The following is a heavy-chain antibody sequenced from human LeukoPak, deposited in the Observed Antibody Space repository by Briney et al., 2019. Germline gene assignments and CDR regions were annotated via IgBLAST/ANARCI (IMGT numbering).Heavy chain of an antibody. CDR3: ARMRYNWNYVFDY. D-gene: IGHD1-7*01. V-gene: IGHV1-18*01. CDR2: ISAYNGNT. Sequence: GASVKVSFKASGYTFTSYGISWVRQAPGQGLEWMGWISAYNGNTNYAQKLQGRVTITTDESTSTAYMELSSLRSEDTAVYYCARMRYNWNYVFDYWGQGTLVTVSS. CDR1: GYTFTSYG. J-gene: IGHJ4*02.